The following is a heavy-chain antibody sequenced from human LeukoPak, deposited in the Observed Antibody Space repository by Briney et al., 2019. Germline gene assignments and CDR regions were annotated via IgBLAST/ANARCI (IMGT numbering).Heavy chain of an antibody. V-gene: IGHV4-59*01. Sequence: MASETLSLTCTVSGGSISSYYWSWIRQPPGKGLEWIGYIYYSGSTNYNPSLKSRVTISVDTSKNQFSLKLSSVTAADTAVYYCARALLRPWFDPWGQGTLVTVSS. CDR1: GGSISSYY. D-gene: IGHD4-17*01. J-gene: IGHJ5*02. CDR3: ARALLRPWFDP. CDR2: IYYSGST.